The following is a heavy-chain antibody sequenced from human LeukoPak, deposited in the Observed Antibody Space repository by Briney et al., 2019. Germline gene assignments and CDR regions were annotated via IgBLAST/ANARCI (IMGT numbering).Heavy chain of an antibody. Sequence: SSETLSLTCTVSGYSISSGYYWGWIRQPPGKGLEWIGSIYHSGRTFYNPSLKSRVTISVDTSKNQFSLKLTSVTAADTAVYYCARLHLPATRFDYWGQGTLVTVSS. CDR2: IYHSGRT. V-gene: IGHV4-38-2*02. D-gene: IGHD5-24*01. CDR3: ARLHLPATRFDY. CDR1: GYSISSGYY. J-gene: IGHJ4*02.